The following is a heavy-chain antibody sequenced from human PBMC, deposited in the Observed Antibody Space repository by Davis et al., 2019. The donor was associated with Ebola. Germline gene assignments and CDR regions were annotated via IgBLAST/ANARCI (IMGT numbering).Heavy chain of an antibody. J-gene: IGHJ5*02. Sequence: PSETLSLTCTVSGGSVISYSSYWSWIRQPPGKGLEWIGYVYHSGTTNYNPSLKSRVTISVDTSKNQFSLNLNSVTAADTAVYYCARAAPNKYDSGWHTNWFDPWGQGTLVTVSS. CDR3: ARAAPNKYDSGWHTNWFDP. CDR2: VYHSGTT. D-gene: IGHD6-19*01. CDR1: GGSVISYSSY. V-gene: IGHV4-61*01.